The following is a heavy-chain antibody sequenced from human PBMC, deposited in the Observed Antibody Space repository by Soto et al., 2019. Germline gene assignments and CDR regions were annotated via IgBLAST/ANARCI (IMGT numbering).Heavy chain of an antibody. CDR2: ISSNVGST. V-gene: IGHV3-23*01. J-gene: IGHJ4*02. Sequence: GGSLRLSCAASGFTFSSYAMSWVRQAPGKGLEWVSGISSNVGSTSYADSVKGRFTISRDNAKNTLYLQLNSLRAEHTAVYYCARGYIAAAGYYFDYWGQETLVTVSS. CDR3: ARGYIAAAGYYFDY. D-gene: IGHD6-13*01. CDR1: GFTFSSYA.